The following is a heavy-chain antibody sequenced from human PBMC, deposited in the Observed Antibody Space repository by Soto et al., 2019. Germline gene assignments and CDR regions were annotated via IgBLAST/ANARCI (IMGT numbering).Heavy chain of an antibody. CDR3: ARAPGGGNSASYYYGMDV. CDR1: GFTFSSYD. CDR2: ISTSSSTI. J-gene: IGHJ6*02. Sequence: EVQLVESGGGLVQPGGSLRLSCAASGFTFSSYDVKWVRQAPGKGLEWVSYISTSSSTIYYADSVKGRFTISRDNAKNSMYLQMNSLRDEDTTVYYCARAPGGGNSASYYYGMDVWGQGTTVTVSS. D-gene: IGHD2-21*02. V-gene: IGHV3-48*02.